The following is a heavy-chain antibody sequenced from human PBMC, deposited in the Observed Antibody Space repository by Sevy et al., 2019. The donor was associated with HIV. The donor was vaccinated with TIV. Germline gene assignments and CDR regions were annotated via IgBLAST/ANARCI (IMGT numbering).Heavy chain of an antibody. CDR2: ISNSATTI. Sequence: GGSLRLSCAASGFTFNDYYMTWIRQAPGKGLEWVSYISNSATTIKYAASLKGRFTISGDNAKNSLYLQMNSLRAEDTAVYYCAREVSSSRGDLDNWGQGTLVTISS. CDR1: GFTFNDYY. D-gene: IGHD6-13*01. J-gene: IGHJ4*02. V-gene: IGHV3-11*01. CDR3: AREVSSSRGDLDN.